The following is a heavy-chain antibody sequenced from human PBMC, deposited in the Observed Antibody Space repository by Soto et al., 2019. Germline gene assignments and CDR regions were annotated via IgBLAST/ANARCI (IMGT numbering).Heavy chain of an antibody. V-gene: IGHV1-69*13. CDR2: IIPIFGTA. CDR1: GGTFSSYA. J-gene: IGHJ5*02. D-gene: IGHD6-6*01. Sequence: SVKVSCKASGGTFSSYAISWVRQAPGQGLEWMGGIIPIFGTANYAQKFQGRVTITADESTSTAYMELSSLRSEDTAVYYCATESSIATRPKSSWFDPWGQGTLVTVSS. CDR3: ATESSIATRPKSSWFDP.